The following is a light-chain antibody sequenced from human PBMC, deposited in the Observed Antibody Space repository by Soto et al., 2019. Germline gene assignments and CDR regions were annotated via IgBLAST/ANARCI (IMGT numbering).Light chain of an antibody. Sequence: EIVLTQSPGTLSLSPEERATLSCRASQSVSGSYLAWYQQKPGQAPRLLIYSTSSRATDIPDRFSGSGSGTDFTLTISRLEPEGFAVYYCQQFGSSPWTFGQGTKVEI. J-gene: IGKJ1*01. CDR3: QQFGSSPWT. V-gene: IGKV3-20*01. CDR2: STS. CDR1: QSVSGSY.